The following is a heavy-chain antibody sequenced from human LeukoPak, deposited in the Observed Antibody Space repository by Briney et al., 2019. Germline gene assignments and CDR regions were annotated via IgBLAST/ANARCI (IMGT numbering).Heavy chain of an antibody. CDR2: INPSGGST. V-gene: IGHV1-46*01. D-gene: IGHD1-26*01. CDR1: GYTFTSYY. Sequence: ASVKVSCKASGYTFTSYYMHWVRQAPGQGLEWMGIINPSGGSTSYAQKFQGRVTMTRDTSTSTVHMELSSLRSEDTAVYYCARGKWGVAATYYFDYWGQGTLVTVSS. CDR3: ARGKWGVAATYYFDY. J-gene: IGHJ4*02.